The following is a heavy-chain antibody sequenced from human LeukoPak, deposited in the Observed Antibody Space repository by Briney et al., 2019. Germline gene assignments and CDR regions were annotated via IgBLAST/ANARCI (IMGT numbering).Heavy chain of an antibody. D-gene: IGHD3-10*01. Sequence: PGGSLRLSCAASGFTFSSYSMNWVRQAPGKGLEWVSSISSSSSYIDYADSVKGRFTISRDNAKNSLYLQMNSLRAEDTAVYYCARDQNRYYYGSGSPSWGQGTLVTVSS. CDR3: ARDQNRYYYGSGSPS. CDR2: ISSSSSYI. J-gene: IGHJ5*02. V-gene: IGHV3-21*01. CDR1: GFTFSSYS.